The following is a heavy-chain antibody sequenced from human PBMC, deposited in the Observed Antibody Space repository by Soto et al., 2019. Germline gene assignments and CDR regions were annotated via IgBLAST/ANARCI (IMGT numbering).Heavy chain of an antibody. CDR3: ARAVWFGEFGAGMDV. CDR1: GFTFSSYG. J-gene: IGHJ6*02. D-gene: IGHD3-10*01. CDR2: IWYDGSNK. Sequence: QVHLVESGGGVVQPGRSLRLSCAASGFTFSSYGMHWVRQAPGKGLEWVAVIWYDGSNKYYADSVKGRFTISRDNSKNTLYLQMNSLGAEDTAVYYCARAVWFGEFGAGMDVWGQGTTVTVAS. V-gene: IGHV3-33*01.